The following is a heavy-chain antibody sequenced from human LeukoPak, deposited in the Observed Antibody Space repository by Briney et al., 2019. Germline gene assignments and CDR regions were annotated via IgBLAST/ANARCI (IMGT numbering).Heavy chain of an antibody. CDR3: ASRPAAALGPLDF. CDR2: ISGGGGSI. CDR1: GFPFSSCA. D-gene: IGHD2-2*01. V-gene: IGHV3-23*01. J-gene: IGHJ4*02. Sequence: GGSLRLSCAASGFPFSSCAMSWVRQAPGKGLECVSTISGGGGSIYYADSVKSRFTISRDDSKNTLYLQMNSLRADDTALYFCASRPAAALGPLDFWGQGTLVTVSS.